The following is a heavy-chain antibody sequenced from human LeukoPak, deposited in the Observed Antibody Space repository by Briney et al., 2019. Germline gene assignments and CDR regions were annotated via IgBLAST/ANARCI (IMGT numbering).Heavy chain of an antibody. J-gene: IGHJ2*01. CDR3: ARTGDSSWYSWYFDL. Sequence: GPPLKISGKGSGTSFPSYWFGWVRQMPGKGLKWMGIIYPGESDTRYHPCFQAQVTLSADKSISTAYLQWSSLKASDTAMYYCARTGDSSWYSWYFDLWGRGTLVTVSS. D-gene: IGHD3-22*01. V-gene: IGHV5-51*01. CDR1: GTSFPSYW. CDR2: IYPGESDT.